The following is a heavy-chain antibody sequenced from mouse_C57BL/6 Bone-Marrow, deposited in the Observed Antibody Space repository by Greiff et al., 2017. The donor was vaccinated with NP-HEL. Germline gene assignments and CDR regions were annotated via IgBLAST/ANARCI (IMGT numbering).Heavy chain of an antibody. CDR1: GFTFTDYY. J-gene: IGHJ2*01. Sequence: EVKLVESGGGLVQPGGSLSLSCAASGFTFTDYYMSWVRQPPGKALEWLGFIRNKANGYTTEYSASVKGRFTISRDNSQSILYLQMNALRAEDSATYYCARNYGSRYFDYWGQGTTLTVSS. V-gene: IGHV7-3*01. D-gene: IGHD1-1*01. CDR3: ARNYGSRYFDY. CDR2: IRNKANGYTT.